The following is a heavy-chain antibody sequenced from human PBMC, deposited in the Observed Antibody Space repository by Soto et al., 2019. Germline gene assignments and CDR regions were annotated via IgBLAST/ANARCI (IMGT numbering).Heavy chain of an antibody. V-gene: IGHV1-69*06. Sequence: ASVKVSCKASGGTFSSYAISWVRQAPGQGLELMGGIIPIFGTANYAQKFQGRVTITADKSTSTAYMELSSLRSEDTAVYYCARPQGDDSSGYYEDYYYGMDVWGQGTTVTVYS. CDR1: GGTFSSYA. J-gene: IGHJ6*02. D-gene: IGHD3-22*01. CDR3: ARPQGDDSSGYYEDYYYGMDV. CDR2: IIPIFGTA.